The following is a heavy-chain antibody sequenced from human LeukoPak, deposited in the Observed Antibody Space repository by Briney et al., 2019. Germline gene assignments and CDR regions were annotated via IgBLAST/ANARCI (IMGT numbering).Heavy chain of an antibody. D-gene: IGHD6-19*01. V-gene: IGHV4-34*01. CDR2: INHSGST. CDR3: AISRFSSGWYRRDY. Sequence: PSETLSLTCAVYGGSFSDYYWSWIRQPPGKGLEWIGEINHSGSTNYNPSLKSRVTISVDTSKNQFSLKLSSVTAADTAVHYCAISRFSSGWYRRDYWGQGTLVTVSS. CDR1: GGSFSDYY. J-gene: IGHJ4*02.